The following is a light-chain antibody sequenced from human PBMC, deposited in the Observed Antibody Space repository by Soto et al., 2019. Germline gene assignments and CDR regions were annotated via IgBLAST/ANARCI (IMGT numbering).Light chain of an antibody. CDR1: QSIPNW. Sequence: DIQMTQSPSTLSAFVGDRVTITCRASQSIPNWVAWYQQKPGKAPKLLIYDASNLASGVPSRFSGGGSGTDFTLTVSSLQPDDFATYYCQQYNNYSPTFGQGTKVEV. CDR3: QQYNNYSPT. CDR2: DAS. V-gene: IGKV1-5*01. J-gene: IGKJ1*01.